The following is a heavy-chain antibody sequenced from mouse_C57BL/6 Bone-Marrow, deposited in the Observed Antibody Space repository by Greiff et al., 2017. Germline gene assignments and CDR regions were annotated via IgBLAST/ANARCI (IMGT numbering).Heavy chain of an antibody. CDR2: IDPETGGT. Sequence: VQLQQSGAELVRPGASVTLSCKASGYTFTDYEMHWVKQTPVHGLEWIGAIDPETGGTAYNQKFKGKAILTADKSSSTAYMQLSSLTSEDSAVYYCARRLRLREYWGQGTTLTVSS. CDR3: ARRLRLREY. V-gene: IGHV1-15*01. D-gene: IGHD3-2*02. J-gene: IGHJ2*01. CDR1: GYTFTDYE.